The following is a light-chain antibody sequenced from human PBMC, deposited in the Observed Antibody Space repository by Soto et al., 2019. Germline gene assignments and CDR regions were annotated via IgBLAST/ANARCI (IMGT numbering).Light chain of an antibody. CDR1: QSVSSK. CDR3: QQYNNWFRT. J-gene: IGKJ1*01. V-gene: IGKV3-15*01. Sequence: EIAMTQSPATLSVSPGERATLSCRASQSVSSKLAWYQQKPGQAPRLLIYGTSTRATGIPARFSGSGSGTEFTLTISSLQSEDLAVYYCQQYNNWFRTFGQGTKVDIK. CDR2: GTS.